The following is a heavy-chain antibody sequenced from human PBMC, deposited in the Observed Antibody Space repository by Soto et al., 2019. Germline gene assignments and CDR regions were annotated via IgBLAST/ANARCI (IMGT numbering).Heavy chain of an antibody. CDR2: ISSSSSYI. Sequence: EVQLVESGGGLVKPGGSLRLSCAASGFTFSSYSMNWVRQAPGKGLEWVSSISSSSSYIYYADSVKGRFTISRDNAKNSLYLQMNSLRAEDTAVYYCARDSGSPGNFQHWGQGTLVTVSS. D-gene: IGHD1-26*01. CDR3: ARDSGSPGNFQH. CDR1: GFTFSSYS. J-gene: IGHJ1*01. V-gene: IGHV3-21*01.